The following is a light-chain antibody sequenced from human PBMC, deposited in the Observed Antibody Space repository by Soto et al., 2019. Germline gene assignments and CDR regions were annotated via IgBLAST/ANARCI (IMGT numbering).Light chain of an antibody. CDR3: QQRGSWPPT. CDR2: GAS. V-gene: IGKV3-15*01. Sequence: EIGMTQSPATLSVSPGERATLSCRASQSVSSNLAWYQQKPGQAPRLLIYGASTRATGIPARFSGSGSGTDFTLTITRLEPEDFAVYYCQQRGSWPPTFGQGTRLEIK. CDR1: QSVSSN. J-gene: IGKJ5*01.